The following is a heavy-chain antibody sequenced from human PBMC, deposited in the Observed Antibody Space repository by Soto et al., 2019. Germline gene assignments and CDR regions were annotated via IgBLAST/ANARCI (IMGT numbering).Heavy chain of an antibody. V-gene: IGHV3-23*05. CDR2: VTSSGSGT. CDR3: VKGGGRDKYHYMDV. Sequence: GGSLRLSCAASGFTFSNYAMSWVRQTPGKGLEWVSTVTSSGSGTVYADSVKGRFAISRDNSKNTLYLQMSYPRVEDAAVYYCVKGGGRDKYHYMDVWGKGTTVTVSS. CDR1: GFTFSNYA. J-gene: IGHJ6*03.